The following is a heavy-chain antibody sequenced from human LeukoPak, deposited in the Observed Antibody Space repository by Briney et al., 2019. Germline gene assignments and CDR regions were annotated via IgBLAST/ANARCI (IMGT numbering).Heavy chain of an antibody. CDR1: GFTFSSYG. D-gene: IGHD6-13*01. CDR2: IWYDGSNK. Sequence: PGRSLRLSCAASGFTFSSYGMHWVRQAPGKGLEWAAVIWYDGSNKYYADSVKGRFTISRDNSKNTLYLQMNSLRAEDTAVYYCARDRDYSSSWLDYWGQGTLVTVSS. J-gene: IGHJ4*02. CDR3: ARDRDYSSSWLDY. V-gene: IGHV3-33*01.